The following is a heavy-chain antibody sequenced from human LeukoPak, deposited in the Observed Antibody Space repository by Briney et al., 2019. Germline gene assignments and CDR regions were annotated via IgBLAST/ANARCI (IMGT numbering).Heavy chain of an antibody. V-gene: IGHV3-7*01. J-gene: IGHJ4*02. D-gene: IGHD5-24*01. CDR3: ARDKGYNSAY. Sequence: PGGSLRLSCAASGFTFSSYWMTWVRQTPGKGLEWVANIRMDGGEQYYMDFVEGRFTISRDNAKNSLYLQMYSLRPEDTAVYHCARDKGYNSAYWGRGTLVTVSS. CDR2: IRMDGGEQ. CDR1: GFTFSSYW.